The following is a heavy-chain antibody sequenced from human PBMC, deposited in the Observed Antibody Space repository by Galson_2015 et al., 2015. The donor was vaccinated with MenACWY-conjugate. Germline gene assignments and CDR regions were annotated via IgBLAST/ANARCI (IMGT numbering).Heavy chain of an antibody. CDR2: IRSDGSRT. V-gene: IGHV3-74*01. CDR3: APYCSSPTCYGVISGP. J-gene: IGHJ5*02. Sequence: SLRLADAASGFTLCRYWMQWVRHAPGKGLVWVSHIRSDGSRTSYADSVKGRFTISRDNAENTLFLQMNSLRAEDTAVYYCAPYCSSPTCYGVISGPWGQGTLVTVSS. D-gene: IGHD2-2*01. CDR1: GFTLCRYW.